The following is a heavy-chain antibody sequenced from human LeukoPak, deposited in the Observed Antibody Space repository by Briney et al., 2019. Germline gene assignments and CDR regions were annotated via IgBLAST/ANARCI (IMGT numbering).Heavy chain of an antibody. D-gene: IGHD3-16*02. CDR3: ARAKEAMITFGGVIVHRYYFDY. Sequence: GGSLRLSCAASGFTFSSYWMSWVRQAPGKGLEWVANIKQDGSEKYYVDSVKGRFTISRDNAKNSLYLQMNSLRAEDTAVYYCARAKEAMITFGGVIVHRYYFDYWGQGTLVTVSS. V-gene: IGHV3-7*01. J-gene: IGHJ4*02. CDR2: IKQDGSEK. CDR1: GFTFSSYW.